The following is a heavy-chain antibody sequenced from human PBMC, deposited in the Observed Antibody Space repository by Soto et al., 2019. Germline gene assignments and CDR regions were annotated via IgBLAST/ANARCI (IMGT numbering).Heavy chain of an antibody. Sequence: PGGSLRLSCAASGFTFSSYGMHWVRQAPGKGLEWVAVISYDGSNKYYADSVKGRFTISRDNSKNTLYLQMNSLRAEDTAVYYCAKWGGSHVDYWGQGTLVTVSS. V-gene: IGHV3-30*18. CDR2: ISYDGSNK. D-gene: IGHD1-26*01. CDR3: AKWGGSHVDY. J-gene: IGHJ4*02. CDR1: GFTFSSYG.